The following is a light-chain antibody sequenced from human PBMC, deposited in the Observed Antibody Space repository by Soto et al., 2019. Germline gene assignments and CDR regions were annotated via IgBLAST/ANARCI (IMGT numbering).Light chain of an antibody. CDR2: DAS. J-gene: IGKJ5*01. V-gene: IGKV3-11*01. CDR1: QSVSNY. Sequence: EIVLTQSPATLSLSPGERATLSCRTSQSVSNYFAWYQQKPGRAPRLLIYDASNRATGIPARFIGSGSGTDFTLTISSLELEDLADYYCQQRSNWPITFGQGTRLEI. CDR3: QQRSNWPIT.